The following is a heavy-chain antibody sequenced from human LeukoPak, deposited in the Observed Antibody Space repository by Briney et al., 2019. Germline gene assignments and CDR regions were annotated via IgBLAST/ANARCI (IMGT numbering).Heavy chain of an antibody. CDR2: IGTAGDT. CDR1: GFTFSSYD. D-gene: IGHD6-19*01. V-gene: IGHV3-13*01. Sequence: PGGSLRLSCAASGFTFSSYDMHWVRQATGKGLEWVSAIGTAGDTYYPGSVKGRFSISRENAKNSLYLQMNSLRAGDTAVYYCARGTVPYSSGWSGYYYYGMDVWGQGTTVTVSS. J-gene: IGHJ6*02. CDR3: ARGTVPYSSGWSGYYYYGMDV.